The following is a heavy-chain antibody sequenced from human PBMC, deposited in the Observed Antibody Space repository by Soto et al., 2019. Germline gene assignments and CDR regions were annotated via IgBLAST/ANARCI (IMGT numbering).Heavy chain of an antibody. Sequence: QVQLQESGPGLVKPSETLSLTCTVSGGSISSYYWSWIRQPPGKGLEWIGYIFYSGSTNYNPALKSRVTISVDTSKNQFSLKLSSVTAADPAVYYCARLYGLDAFDFWGQGTMVTVSS. J-gene: IGHJ3*01. D-gene: IGHD3-16*02. CDR2: IFYSGST. V-gene: IGHV4-59*08. CDR3: ARLYGLDAFDF. CDR1: GGSISSYY.